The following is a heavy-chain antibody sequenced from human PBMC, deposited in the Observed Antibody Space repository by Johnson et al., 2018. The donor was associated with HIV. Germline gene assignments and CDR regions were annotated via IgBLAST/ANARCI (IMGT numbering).Heavy chain of an antibody. CDR1: GFTFSSYA. V-gene: IGHV3-30*02. J-gene: IGHJ3*02. D-gene: IGHD3-10*01. Sequence: QVHLVESGGGVVQPGGSLRLSCAASGFTFSSYAMHWVRQAPGKGLEWVAFIRYDGSNKYYADSVKGRFTISRDNSKNTLYLQMNSLRAEDTAVYYCAKGGLWFGESIDAFDIWGQGTMVTVSS. CDR2: IRYDGSNK. CDR3: AKGGLWFGESIDAFDI.